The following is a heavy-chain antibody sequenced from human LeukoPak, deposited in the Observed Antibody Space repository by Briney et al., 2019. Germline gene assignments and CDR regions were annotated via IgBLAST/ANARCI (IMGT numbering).Heavy chain of an antibody. CDR3: AKDSRGGYYDSSGYILAY. J-gene: IGHJ4*02. CDR1: GFTFNNYA. V-gene: IGHV3-23*01. CDR2: ISGSGGST. D-gene: IGHD3-22*01. Sequence: PGGSLRLSCAASGFTFNNYAMSWVRQAPGKGLEWVSAISGSGGSTYYADSVKGRFTISRDNSKNTLYLQMNSLRAEDTAVYYCAKDSRGGYYDSSGYILAYWGQGTLVTVSS.